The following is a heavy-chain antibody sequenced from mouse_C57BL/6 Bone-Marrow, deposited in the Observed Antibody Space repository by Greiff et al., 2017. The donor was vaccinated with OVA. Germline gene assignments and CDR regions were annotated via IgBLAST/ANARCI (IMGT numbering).Heavy chain of an antibody. V-gene: IGHV2-2*01. CDR2: IWSGGST. Sequence: VQLQQSGPGLVQPSQSLSITCTVSGFSFTSYGVHWVRQSPGKGLEWLGVIWSGGSTDYNAAFISRLSISKDNSTSQVFFKMNSLQADDTAIYYCANLAWFAYWGQGTLVTVSA. CDR3: ANLAWFAY. J-gene: IGHJ3*01. CDR1: GFSFTSYG.